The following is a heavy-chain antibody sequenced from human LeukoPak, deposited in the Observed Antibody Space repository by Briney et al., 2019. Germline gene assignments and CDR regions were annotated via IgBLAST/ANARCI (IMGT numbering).Heavy chain of an antibody. Sequence: GGSLRLSCTASGFTVSSNYLSWVRQAPGKGLEWVSTIYSGGSTYYADSVTGRFTISSDNSKNTLYLQMNSLRAEDTAVYYCARDGAVLTGYYDYWGQGTLVTVSS. D-gene: IGHD3-9*01. CDR3: ARDGAVLTGYYDY. J-gene: IGHJ4*02. CDR1: GFTVSSNY. V-gene: IGHV3-66*01. CDR2: IYSGGST.